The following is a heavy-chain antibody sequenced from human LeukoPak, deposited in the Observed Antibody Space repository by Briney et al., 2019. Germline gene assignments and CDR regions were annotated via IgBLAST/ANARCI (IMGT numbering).Heavy chain of an antibody. CDR1: GYTFTSYG. CDR2: ISAYNGNT. V-gene: IGHV1-18*01. J-gene: IGHJ5*02. D-gene: IGHD2-2*02. CDR3: ARGYCSSTSCYSWFDP. Sequence: ASVKVPCKASGYTFTSYGISWVRQAPGQGLEWMGWISAYNGNTNYAQKLQGRVTMTTDTSPSTAYMELGSLRSDDTAVYYCARGYCSSTSCYSWFDPWGQGTLVTVSS.